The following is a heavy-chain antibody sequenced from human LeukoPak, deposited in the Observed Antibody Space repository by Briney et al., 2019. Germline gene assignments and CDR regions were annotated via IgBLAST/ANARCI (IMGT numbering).Heavy chain of an antibody. CDR3: ARDWTMVRDKNWFDP. V-gene: IGHV1-18*01. D-gene: IGHD3-10*01. CDR2: ISAYNGNT. J-gene: IGHJ5*02. CDR1: GYTFTSYG. Sequence: ASVKVSCKASGYTFTSYGISWVRQAPGQGLEWMGWISAYNGNTNYAQKFQGRVTITRDTSASTAYMELSSLRSEDTAVYYCARDWTMVRDKNWFDPWGQGTLVTVSS.